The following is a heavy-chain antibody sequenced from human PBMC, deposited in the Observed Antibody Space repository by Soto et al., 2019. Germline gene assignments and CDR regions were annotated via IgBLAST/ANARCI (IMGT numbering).Heavy chain of an antibody. CDR2: IYYIGST. CDR3: ATTNLIVVVTAVIRTGY. Sequence: SETLSLTCTVSGGSISSSGYYWGWIRKPPGKGLEWIGSIYYIGSTYYNPSLKSRVTISVDTSKNQFSLKLSSVAAADSSVDYSATTNLIVVVTAVIRTGYSGQGTLVTVCS. J-gene: IGHJ4*02. V-gene: IGHV4-39*01. D-gene: IGHD2-2*01. CDR1: GGSISSSGYY.